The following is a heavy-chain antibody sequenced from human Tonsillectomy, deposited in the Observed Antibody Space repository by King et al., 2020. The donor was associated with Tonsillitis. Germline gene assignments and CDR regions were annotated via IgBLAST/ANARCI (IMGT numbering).Heavy chain of an antibody. Sequence: VQLQQWGAGLLKPSETLSLTCAVYGGSFSGYYWSWIRQPPGKGQEWIGESNHSGSTNYNPSLKSRVTISVDTAKNHFSLKLRSVTAADTAVYYCARGGLMVVVSATNWFDPWGQGTPVTVSS. J-gene: IGHJ5*02. CDR1: GGSFSGYY. CDR3: ARGGLMVVVSATNWFDP. CDR2: SNHSGST. V-gene: IGHV4-34*01. D-gene: IGHD2-15*01.